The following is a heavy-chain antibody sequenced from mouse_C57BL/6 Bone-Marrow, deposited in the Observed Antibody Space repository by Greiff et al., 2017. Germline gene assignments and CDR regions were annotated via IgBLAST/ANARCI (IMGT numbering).Heavy chain of an antibody. J-gene: IGHJ2*01. CDR2: IYPGSGST. V-gene: IGHV1-55*01. CDR3: ARGYYGKLNFDY. CDR1: GYTFTSYW. Sequence: QVQLQQPGAELVKPGASVKMSCKASGYTFTSYWITWVKQRPGQGLEWIGDIYPGSGSTNYNEKFKSKATLTVDTSSSTAYMQLSSLTSEDSAVYYWARGYYGKLNFDYWGQGTTLTVSS. D-gene: IGHD2-1*01.